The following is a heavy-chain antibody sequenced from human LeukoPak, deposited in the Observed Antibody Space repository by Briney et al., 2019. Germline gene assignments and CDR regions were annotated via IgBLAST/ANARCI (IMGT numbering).Heavy chain of an antibody. CDR2: FIPIFGTA. J-gene: IGHJ4*02. CDR3: ARDSGRWELSFDY. CDR1: GGTFSSYA. D-gene: IGHD1-26*01. Sequence: GASVKVSCKASGGTFSSYAISWVRQAPGQGLEWMGGFIPIFGTANYAQKFQGRVTITADESTSTAYMELSSLRSEDTAVYYCARDSGRWELSFDYWGQGTLVTVSS. V-gene: IGHV1-69*13.